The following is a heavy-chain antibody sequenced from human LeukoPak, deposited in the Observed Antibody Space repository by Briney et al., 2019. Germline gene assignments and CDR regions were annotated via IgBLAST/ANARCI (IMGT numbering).Heavy chain of an antibody. CDR1: GHTFTSYD. CDR2: MNPNSGNT. D-gene: IGHD3-22*01. Sequence: ASVKVSCKPSGHTFTSYDINWVRQAAGQGLEWMGWMNPNSGNTGYAQKVQGRVTMTRNTSISTAYMELSSLRSEDTAVYYCARVGSSGYCPYYYYGMDVWGQGTTVTVSS. CDR3: ARVGSSGYCPYYYYGMDV. J-gene: IGHJ6*02. V-gene: IGHV1-8*01.